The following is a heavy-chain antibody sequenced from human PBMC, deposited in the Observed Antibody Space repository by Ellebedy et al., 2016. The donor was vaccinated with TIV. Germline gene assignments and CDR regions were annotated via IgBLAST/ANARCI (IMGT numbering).Heavy chain of an antibody. CDR2: INPNGGNT. Sequence: ASVKVSCKASGYPFTTYYIHWVRQAPGQGLEWLGIINPNGGNTTYAQKLQGRVTMTRDTSTSTVYMELRSLRSEDTAVYYCARLMMEQHQSWFDPWGQGTLVTVSS. CDR3: ARLMMEQHQSWFDP. J-gene: IGHJ5*02. D-gene: IGHD6-13*01. V-gene: IGHV1-46*04. CDR1: GYPFTTYY.